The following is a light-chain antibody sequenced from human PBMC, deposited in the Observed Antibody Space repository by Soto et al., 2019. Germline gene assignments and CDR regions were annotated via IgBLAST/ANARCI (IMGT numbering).Light chain of an antibody. Sequence: QSVLTQPASVSGSPVQSLTIFCTGTSSDVGGYNYVSWYQQHPGSAPKLMIYDVSSRPSGVSNRFSGSKSGNTASLTISGLQAEDEADYYCSSYTSSFKLAVFGSGTKVTVL. V-gene: IGLV2-14*03. CDR3: SSYTSSFKLAV. CDR2: DVS. CDR1: SSDVGGYNY. J-gene: IGLJ1*01.